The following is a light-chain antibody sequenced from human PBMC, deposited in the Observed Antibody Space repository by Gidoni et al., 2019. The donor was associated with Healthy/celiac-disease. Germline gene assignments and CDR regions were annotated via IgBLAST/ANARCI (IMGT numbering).Light chain of an antibody. J-gene: IGLJ1*01. CDR3: QAADSSGTYV. V-gene: IGLV3-25*03. CDR1: ALPKQY. Sequence: SHELTPPPSLPVSPGQTARITCSGDALPKQYAYWSQQKPGEAPVLVIYKDSERPSGIPERFSGSSSGTTVTLTISGVQAEDEADDYCQAADSSGTYVFGTGTKVTVL. CDR2: KDS.